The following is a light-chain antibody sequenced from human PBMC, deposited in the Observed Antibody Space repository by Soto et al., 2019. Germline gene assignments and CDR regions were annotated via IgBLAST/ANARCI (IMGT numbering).Light chain of an antibody. CDR3: QQYDDLPLT. CDR1: QDISNY. J-gene: IGKJ4*01. CDR2: AAS. Sequence: DIQMTQSPSSLSASVGDRVTITCQASQDISNYINWYQQKPGKAPQLLIYAASNLETGVPSRFSGSGSGTDFTLTISSLQPGDLGTYVCQQYDDLPLTFGGGTKVELK. V-gene: IGKV1-33*01.